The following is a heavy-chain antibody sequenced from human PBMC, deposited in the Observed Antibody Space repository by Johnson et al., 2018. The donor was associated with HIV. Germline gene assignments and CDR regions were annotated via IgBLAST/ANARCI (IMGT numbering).Heavy chain of an antibody. J-gene: IGHJ3*02. CDR3: ASGQNAFDI. CDR1: GFTFSSYA. Sequence: QVQLVESGGGVVQPGRSLRLSCAASGFTFSSYAMHWVRQAPGKGLEWVAVISYDGSNKYYADSVKGRFTISSDNSKNTLYLQMNSLRAEDTAVYYCASGQNAFDIWGQGTMVTVSS. V-gene: IGHV3-30-3*01. CDR2: ISYDGSNK.